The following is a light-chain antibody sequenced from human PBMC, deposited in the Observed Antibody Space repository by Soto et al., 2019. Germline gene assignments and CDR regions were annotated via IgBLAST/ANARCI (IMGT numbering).Light chain of an antibody. CDR2: DGS. Sequence: EIVLTQSPATLSVSPGERVTLSCRASQNLHSFLNWYQQRPGQAPMPLIYDGSKRAAGVPDRISGDGSGTDYTLTISSLEPEDFAVYYCQQRTRWPMTFGQGTRLEI. V-gene: IGKV3-11*01. J-gene: IGKJ5*01. CDR1: QNLHSF. CDR3: QQRTRWPMT.